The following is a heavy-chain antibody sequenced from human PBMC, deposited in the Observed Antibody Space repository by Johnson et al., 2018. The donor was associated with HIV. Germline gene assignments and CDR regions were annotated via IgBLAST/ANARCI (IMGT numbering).Heavy chain of an antibody. CDR3: AKSPGKDHGGNSGGFEI. Sequence: VQLVESGGGLVQPGRSLRLSCAASGFTFDDYAMHWVRQAPGKGLEWVSGISWNTASIGYADSVKGRFTISRDNAKRSLYLQMNGLRAEDTALYYCAKSPGKDHGGNSGGFEIWGQGTMVTVSS. D-gene: IGHD4-23*01. CDR2: ISWNTASI. V-gene: IGHV3-9*01. J-gene: IGHJ3*02. CDR1: GFTFDDYA.